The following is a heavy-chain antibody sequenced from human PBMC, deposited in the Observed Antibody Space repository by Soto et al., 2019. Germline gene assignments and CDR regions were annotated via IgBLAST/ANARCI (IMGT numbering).Heavy chain of an antibody. CDR2: IHQSRNT. J-gene: IGHJ3*02. CDR3: ARPNYDVFTGLSGFDI. Sequence: QVQLQESGPGLVKPSQTLSLTCIVSGDSITSGNYYWSWIRQHPGKGLEWIGYIHQSRNTYYIPSLYSRLSLSMDTSKNQFRLQLSSVTAADTALYYCARPNYDVFTGLSGFDIWGQGTMVTVSS. D-gene: IGHD3-9*01. CDR1: GDSITSGNYY. V-gene: IGHV4-31*03.